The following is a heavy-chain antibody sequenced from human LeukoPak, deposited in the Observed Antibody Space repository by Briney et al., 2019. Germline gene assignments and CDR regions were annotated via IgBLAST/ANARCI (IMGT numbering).Heavy chain of an antibody. J-gene: IGHJ5*02. CDR2: SSSSSSYI. V-gene: IGHV3-21*01. Sequence: GGSLRLSCAASGFTFSSYSMNWVRQAPGKGLEWVSSSSSSSSYIYYADSVKGRFTISRDNAKNSLYLQMNSLRAEDTAVYYCAAPHPRYCSGGSCYGSWGQGTLVTVSS. D-gene: IGHD2-15*01. CDR1: GFTFSSYS. CDR3: AAPHPRYCSGGSCYGS.